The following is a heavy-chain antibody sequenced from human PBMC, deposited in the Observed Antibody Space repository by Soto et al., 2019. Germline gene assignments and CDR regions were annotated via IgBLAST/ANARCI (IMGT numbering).Heavy chain of an antibody. J-gene: IGHJ4*02. D-gene: IGHD1-1*01. V-gene: IGHV2-5*02. Sequence: QITLKESGPTRVKPTQTLTLTCTFSGFSLSTSGVGVGWIRQSPGKALERLALIYWDDDKRYSPSLKSRLTITKDTSKNQVVLTMTNMDPVDTATYYCAHWAGLQGNWNGGYFDFWGQGALVTVSS. CDR1: GFSLSTSGVG. CDR3: AHWAGLQGNWNGGYFDF. CDR2: IYWDDDK.